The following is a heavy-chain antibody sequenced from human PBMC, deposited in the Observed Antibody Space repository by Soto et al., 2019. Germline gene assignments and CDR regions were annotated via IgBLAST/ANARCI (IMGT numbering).Heavy chain of an antibody. V-gene: IGHV3-30*04. D-gene: IGHD3-10*01. CDR2: IPYDGRNK. CDR3: AREPDDYGSGSYYGPDAFDI. J-gene: IGHJ3*02. Sequence: QVQLVGSGGGVVQPGRSLRLSCAASGFTFSSYAMHWVRQAPGKGLEWVAGIPYDGRNKYYADSVKGRFTISRDNSKTMLYLQMHRLGAADTAVYYCAREPDDYGSGSYYGPDAFDIWGQGTMVTVSS. CDR1: GFTFSSYA.